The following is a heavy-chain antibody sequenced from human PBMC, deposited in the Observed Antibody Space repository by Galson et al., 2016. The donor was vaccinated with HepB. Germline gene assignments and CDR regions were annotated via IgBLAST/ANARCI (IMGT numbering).Heavy chain of an antibody. J-gene: IGHJ4*02. CDR1: GDSVSSISAT. D-gene: IGHD6-13*01. CDR2: TFYRSKWYK. V-gene: IGHV6-1*01. CDR3: ARATCSSWYVLDY. Sequence: CAISGDSVSSISATWNWIRQSPSRGLEWLGRTFYRSKWYKDYAASVKSRITVNADTSRNQFTLQLNSVTPEYAALYFCARATCSSWYVLDYWGQGTLVAV.